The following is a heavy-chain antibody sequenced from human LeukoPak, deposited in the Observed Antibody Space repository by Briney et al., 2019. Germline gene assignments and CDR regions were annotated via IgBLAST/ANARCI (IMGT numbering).Heavy chain of an antibody. D-gene: IGHD4-23*01. Sequence: GGSLRLSRAASGFTFSSYSMNSVRQAPGKGLEWVSSISSSSSYIYYADSVKGRFTISRDNAKNSLYLQMNSLRAEDTAVYYCARDEEVYGGSYYFDYWGQGTLVTVSS. CDR2: ISSSSSYI. V-gene: IGHV3-21*01. CDR3: ARDEEVYGGSYYFDY. CDR1: GFTFSSYS. J-gene: IGHJ4*02.